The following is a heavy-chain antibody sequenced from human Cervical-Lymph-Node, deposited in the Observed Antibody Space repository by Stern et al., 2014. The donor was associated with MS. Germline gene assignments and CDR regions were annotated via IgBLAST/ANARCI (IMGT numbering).Heavy chain of an antibody. CDR3: ASSVGELTPEAV. D-gene: IGHD3-10*01. Sequence: QVQLVQSGAEVKKPGSSVRLSCKASGGTFSSYAISWVRQAPGQGLEWMGGIIPMFGTANYAQKFQGRVTITADDSTTTAYMEVSSLRSEDTAVYYCASSVGELTPEAVWGQGTTVTVFS. V-gene: IGHV1-69*01. CDR1: GGTFSSYA. CDR2: IIPMFGTA. J-gene: IGHJ6*02.